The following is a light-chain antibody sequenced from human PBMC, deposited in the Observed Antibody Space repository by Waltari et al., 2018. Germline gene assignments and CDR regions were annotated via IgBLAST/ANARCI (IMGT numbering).Light chain of an antibody. CDR1: QSVSTN. CDR2: GAS. Sequence: LVMAQSPATLSVSQGDRATLTCRASQSVSTNLAWYQQKPGQAPRLLVDGASSRATGIPARFSGSGSETELTLTISRLQSEDFAVYYCLQYYSWPKTFGQGTKLEIK. CDR3: LQYYSWPKT. V-gene: IGKV3-15*01. J-gene: IGKJ2*01.